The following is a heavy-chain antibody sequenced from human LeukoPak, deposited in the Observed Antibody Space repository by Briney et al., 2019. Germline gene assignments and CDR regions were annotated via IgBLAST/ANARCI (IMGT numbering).Heavy chain of an antibody. V-gene: IGHV3-11*01. D-gene: IGHD7-27*01. J-gene: IGHJ4*02. CDR1: GFTFSDYY. CDR2: ITRSGG. Sequence: GGSLRLSCPASGFTFSDYYMSWIRQAPGKGLEWISYITRSGGFYADSVKGRFTISRDNAKNSLYLQMNSLRVEDTAVYYCARDGDTTSKVDYLGQGTLVTVSS. CDR3: ARDGDTTSKVDY.